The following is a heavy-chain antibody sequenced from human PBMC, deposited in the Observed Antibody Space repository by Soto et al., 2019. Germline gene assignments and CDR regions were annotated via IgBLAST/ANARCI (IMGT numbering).Heavy chain of an antibody. CDR2: VYHTGDT. V-gene: IGHV4-4*02. D-gene: IGHD2-21*02. CDR3: AREIVTAGGNNYFDP. J-gene: IGHJ5*02. Sequence: ASETLSLTCGVSGGTVASSRWWSWVRQSPGGGLEWIGNVYHTGDTNFNPSLQSRVTISVDRSNNQFSLRLNSLTAADTAVYFCAREIVTAGGNNYFDPWGPGTLVTVSS. CDR1: GGTVASSRW.